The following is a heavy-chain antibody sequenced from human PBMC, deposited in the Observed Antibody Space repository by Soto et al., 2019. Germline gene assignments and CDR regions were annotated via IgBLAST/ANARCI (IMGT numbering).Heavy chain of an antibody. CDR1: GFTFNKYA. V-gene: IGHV3-23*01. D-gene: IGHD3-10*01. J-gene: IGHJ4*02. CDR3: AKDALYGPAFYYDY. CDR2: ISVSGSST. Sequence: EVQLLESGGDLVQPGGSLRLSCVASGFTFNKYAMGWVRQSPGRGLEWVSEISVSGSSTYYADSVKGRFTISRDNSQNTLYLQLHSLRAEDTAVYYCAKDALYGPAFYYDYWGQGTLVTVSS.